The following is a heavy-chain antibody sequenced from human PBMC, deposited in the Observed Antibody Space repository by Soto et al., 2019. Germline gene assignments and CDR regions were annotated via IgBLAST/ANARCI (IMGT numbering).Heavy chain of an antibody. Sequence: LSLTCTVSGGSISSGDYYWSWIRQPPGKGLEWIGYIYYSGSTYYNPSLKSRVTISVDTSKNQFSLQLSSVTAADTAVYYCARYAQTHYYDSSGSHLDYWGEGILDTVCS. V-gene: IGHV4-30-4*01. CDR3: ARYAQTHYYDSSGSHLDY. D-gene: IGHD3-22*01. CDR1: GGSISSGDYY. J-gene: IGHJ4*02. CDR2: IYYSGST.